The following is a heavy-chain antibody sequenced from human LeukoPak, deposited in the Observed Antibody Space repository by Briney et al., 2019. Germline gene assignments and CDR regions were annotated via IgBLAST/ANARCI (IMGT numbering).Heavy chain of an antibody. V-gene: IGHV1-8*01. CDR1: GYTFTNND. J-gene: IGHJ4*02. D-gene: IGHD6-19*01. CDR3: TRGRAAGD. Sequence: ASVKVSCKASGYTFTNNDINWVRQATGQGLEWMGWVSPDSGDTGHAPNFRGRVTMTTDTSISTAYMELTSLTSEDTAIYYCTRGRAAGDWGQGTLVTVSS. CDR2: VSPDSGDT.